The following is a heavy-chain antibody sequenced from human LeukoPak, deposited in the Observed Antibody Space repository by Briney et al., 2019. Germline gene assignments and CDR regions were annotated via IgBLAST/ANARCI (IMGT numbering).Heavy chain of an antibody. CDR2: INHSGST. J-gene: IGHJ5*02. D-gene: IGHD3-10*01. Sequence: SETLSLTCAVYGGSFSGYYWSWIRQPPGKGLEWMGEINHSGSTNYNPSLKSRVTISVDTSKNQFFLKLSSVTAADTAVYYCARSYGSGSYYKGNWFDPGGQGTLVTVSS. CDR1: GGSFSGYY. CDR3: ARSYGSGSYYKGNWFDP. V-gene: IGHV4-34*01.